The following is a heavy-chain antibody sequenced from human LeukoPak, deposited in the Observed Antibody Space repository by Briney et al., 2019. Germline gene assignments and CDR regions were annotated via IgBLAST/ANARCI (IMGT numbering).Heavy chain of an antibody. V-gene: IGHV1-46*01. CDR3: ARDAESDYSCSGGSCYQDY. CDR2: INPSGGST. Sequence: EASVKVSCKASGGTFSSYAISWVRQAPGQGLEWMGIINPSGGSTSYAQKFQGRVTMTRDTSTSTVYMELSSLRSEDTAVYYCARDAESDYSCSGGSCYQDYWGQGTLVTVSS. J-gene: IGHJ4*02. CDR1: GGTFSSYA. D-gene: IGHD2-15*01.